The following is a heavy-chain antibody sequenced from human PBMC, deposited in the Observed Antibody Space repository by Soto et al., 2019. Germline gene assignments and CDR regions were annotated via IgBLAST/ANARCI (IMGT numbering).Heavy chain of an antibody. CDR3: ASSRDVDYYYYYMDV. Sequence: SETLSLTCTVSGGSISSYYWSWIRQPPGKGLEWIGYIYYSGSTNYNPSLKSRVTISVDTSKNQFSLKLSSVTAADTAVYYCASSRDVDYYYYYMDVWGKGTTVTVSS. D-gene: IGHD6-13*01. V-gene: IGHV4-59*01. CDR2: IYYSGST. J-gene: IGHJ6*03. CDR1: GGSISSYY.